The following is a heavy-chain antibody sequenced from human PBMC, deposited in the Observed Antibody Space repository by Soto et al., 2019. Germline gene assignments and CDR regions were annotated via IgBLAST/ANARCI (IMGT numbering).Heavy chain of an antibody. CDR2: MNPNSGNT. Sequence: QVQLVQSGAEVKKPGASVKVSCKASGYTFTSYDINWERQATGQGLEWMGWMNPNSGNTGYAQKVQGRVTMTRNTSLSTADMELSSLRSEDTAVDYCSSMGIAAAVGTYGMDVWGQGTTVTVSS. CDR3: SSMGIAAAVGTYGMDV. J-gene: IGHJ6*02. V-gene: IGHV1-8*01. CDR1: GYTFTSYD. D-gene: IGHD6-13*01.